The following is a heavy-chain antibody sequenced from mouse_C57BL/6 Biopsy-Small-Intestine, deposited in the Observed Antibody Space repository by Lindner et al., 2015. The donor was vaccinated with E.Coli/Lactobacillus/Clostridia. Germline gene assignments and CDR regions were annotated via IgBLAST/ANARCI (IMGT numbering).Heavy chain of an antibody. CDR3: ARPIPYYYGSSPYYAMDY. D-gene: IGHD1-1*01. CDR2: INPSTGGT. CDR1: GYSFTGYY. V-gene: IGHV1-42*01. J-gene: IGHJ4*01. Sequence: VQLQESGPELVKPGASVKISCKASGYSFTGYYMNWVKQSPEKSLEWIGEINPSTGGTTYNQKFKAKATLTVDKSSSTAYMQLSSLTSEDSAVYFCARPIPYYYGSSPYYAMDYWGQGTSVTVSS.